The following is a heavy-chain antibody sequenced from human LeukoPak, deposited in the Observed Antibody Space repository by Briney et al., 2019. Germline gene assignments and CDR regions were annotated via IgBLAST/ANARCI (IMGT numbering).Heavy chain of an antibody. J-gene: IGHJ3*02. Sequence: ASVKVSCKASGYTFTSYYMHWVRQAPGQGLQWLGKINPSDGRTSYSPRPQGRVTMTRDTSTSTFYMELSSLIYEDTAMYYCTRDVPTGCTYGDEPFDIWGQGTMVTVSS. CDR3: TRDVPTGCTYGDEPFDI. D-gene: IGHD5-18*01. CDR1: GYTFTSYY. V-gene: IGHV1-46*01. CDR2: INPSDGRT.